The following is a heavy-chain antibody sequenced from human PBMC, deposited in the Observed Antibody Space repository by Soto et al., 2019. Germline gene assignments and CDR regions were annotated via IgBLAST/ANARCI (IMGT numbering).Heavy chain of an antibody. Sequence: ASVKVSCKASGGTFSSYAISWVRQAPGQGLEWMGGIIPIFGTANYAQKFQGRVTITADESTSTAYMELSSLRSEDAAVYYCARVESCGGDCTSYWYFDLWGRGTLVTVSS. V-gene: IGHV1-69*13. CDR2: IIPIFGTA. J-gene: IGHJ2*01. CDR1: GGTFSSYA. CDR3: ARVESCGGDCTSYWYFDL. D-gene: IGHD2-21*02.